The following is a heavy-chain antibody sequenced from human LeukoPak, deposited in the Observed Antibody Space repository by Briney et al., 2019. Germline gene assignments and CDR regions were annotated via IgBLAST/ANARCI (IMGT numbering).Heavy chain of an antibody. CDR3: ARWERITMVRGVISPNWFDP. V-gene: IGHV4-39*01. Sequence: SETLSLTCTVSGGSISSSSYCWGWIRQPPGKGLEWFVSINYSGSTYYNPSVKSRGTISVDTSKNQFSLKLSSVTAADTDVYYYARWERITMVRGVISPNWFDPWGQGTLVTVSS. CDR1: GGSISSSSYC. J-gene: IGHJ5*02. CDR2: INYSGST. D-gene: IGHD3-10*01.